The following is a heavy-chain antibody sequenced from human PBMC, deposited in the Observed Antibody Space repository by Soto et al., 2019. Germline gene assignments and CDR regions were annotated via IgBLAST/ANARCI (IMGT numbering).Heavy chain of an antibody. J-gene: IGHJ4*02. CDR2: INAGNGNT. Sequence: QVQLVQSGAAVKKPGASVKVSCKASGYTFTTYPVHWVRQAPGQRLEWMGWINAGNGNTKYSQKFQGRVTITRDTSANTAYMELSSLTSEDTAVYYCARDKGCADYWGQGTLVTVSS. CDR1: GYTFTTYP. CDR3: ARDKGCADY. V-gene: IGHV1-3*01.